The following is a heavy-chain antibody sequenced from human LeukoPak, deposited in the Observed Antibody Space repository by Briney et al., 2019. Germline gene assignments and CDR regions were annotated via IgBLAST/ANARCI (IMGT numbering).Heavy chain of an antibody. Sequence: GRSLRLSCAASGFTFSSYAMHWVRQAPGKGLEWVAVISYDGSNKYYADSVKGRFTISRDNSKNTLYLQMNSLRAEDTAVYYCARALYSGYDYPLGYWGQGTLVTVSS. J-gene: IGHJ4*02. D-gene: IGHD5-12*01. CDR2: ISYDGSNK. CDR1: GFTFSSYA. V-gene: IGHV3-30-3*01. CDR3: ARALYSGYDYPLGY.